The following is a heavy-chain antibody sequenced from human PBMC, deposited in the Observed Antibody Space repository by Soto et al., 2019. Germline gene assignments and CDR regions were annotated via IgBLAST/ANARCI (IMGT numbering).Heavy chain of an antibody. CDR1: GGSIISYY. J-gene: IGHJ3*02. Sequence: SETLSLTCTVSGGSIISYYWSWILQPPGKGLEWIGDIYYSGSTNYNPSLKSRVTISVDTSKNQFSLKLSSVTAADTAVYFCARRYGLSAFDIWGQGTMVTV. V-gene: IGHV4-59*08. CDR3: ARRYGLSAFDI. CDR2: IYYSGST. D-gene: IGHD3-10*01.